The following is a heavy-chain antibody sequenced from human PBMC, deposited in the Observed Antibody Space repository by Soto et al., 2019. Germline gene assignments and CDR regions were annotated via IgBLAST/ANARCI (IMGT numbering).Heavy chain of an antibody. V-gene: IGHV3-21*01. J-gene: IGHJ3*02. CDR1: GFTFSSYS. CDR3: ARDWPYSSSWNAFDI. D-gene: IGHD6-13*01. CDR2: ISSSSSYI. Sequence: GGSLRLSCAASGFTFSSYSMNWVRQAPGKGLEWVSSISSSSSYIYYADSVKGRFTISRDNAKNSLYLQMNSLRAEDTAVYYCARDWPYSSSWNAFDIWGQGTMVTVSS.